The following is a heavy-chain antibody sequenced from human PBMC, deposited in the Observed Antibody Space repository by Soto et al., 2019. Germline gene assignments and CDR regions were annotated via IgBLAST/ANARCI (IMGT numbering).Heavy chain of an antibody. D-gene: IGHD2-21*02. Sequence: LXLSCAASAFSFSTYIMNWVRQAPVKGLEWVSSISSRSDTYYADSVKGRFTISRDNAKNSVSLQMDSLRAEDAAVYYCAREETAWPLAYGLDVWGQGTTVTVSS. V-gene: IGHV3-21*01. CDR3: AREETAWPLAYGLDV. J-gene: IGHJ6*02. CDR1: AFSFSTYI. CDR2: ISSRSDT.